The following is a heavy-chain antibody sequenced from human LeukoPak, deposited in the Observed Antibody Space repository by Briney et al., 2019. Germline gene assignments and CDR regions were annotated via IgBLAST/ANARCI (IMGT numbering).Heavy chain of an antibody. J-gene: IGHJ3*02. CDR3: ARAERITIFGVVISRAAFDI. CDR2: IRYDGSNK. Sequence: GGSLRLSCAASGFNFRTYGMHWVRQAPGKGLDWVAFIRYDGSNKYYADSVKGRFTISRDNSKNTLYLQMNSLRADDTAVYYCARAERITIFGVVISRAAFDIWGQGTMVTVSS. D-gene: IGHD3-3*01. V-gene: IGHV3-30*02. CDR1: GFNFRTYG.